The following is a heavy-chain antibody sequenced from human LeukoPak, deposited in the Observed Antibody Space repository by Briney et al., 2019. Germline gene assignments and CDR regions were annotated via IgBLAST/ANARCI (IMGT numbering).Heavy chain of an antibody. CDR2: IYTSGST. CDR3: ARSVTMVRGVITGIIDY. D-gene: IGHD3-10*01. Sequence: SETLSLTWAVYGGSFSGYYWSWIRQPPGKGLEWIGRIYTSGSTNYNPSLKSRVTISVDTSKNQFSLKLSSVTAADTAVYYCARSVTMVRGVITGIIDYWGQGTLVTVSS. V-gene: IGHV4-59*10. CDR1: GGSFSGYY. J-gene: IGHJ4*02.